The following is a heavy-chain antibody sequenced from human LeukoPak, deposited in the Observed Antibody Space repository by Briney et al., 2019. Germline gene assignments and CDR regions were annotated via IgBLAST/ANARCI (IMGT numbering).Heavy chain of an antibody. Sequence: SVKVSCKASGGTFSSYAISWVRQAPGQGLEWMGGIIPIFGTANYAQKFQGRVTITTDESTSTAYMELSSLRSEDTAVYYCASARVGGDPHYFDYWGQGTLVTVSS. J-gene: IGHJ4*02. D-gene: IGHD2-15*01. V-gene: IGHV1-69*05. CDR3: ASARVGGDPHYFDY. CDR2: IIPIFGTA. CDR1: GGTFSSYA.